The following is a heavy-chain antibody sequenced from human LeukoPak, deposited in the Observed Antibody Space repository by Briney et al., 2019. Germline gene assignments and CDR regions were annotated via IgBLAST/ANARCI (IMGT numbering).Heavy chain of an antibody. Sequence: GRSPRLSCAASGFTFSTYGMHWVRQAPGKGLEWVAVISDDGSNKYYADSVKGRFTISRDNSKNTLYLQMNSLRAEDTAVYYCGRDSYSSGQLGIDYWGQGTLVTVSS. CDR1: GFTFSTYG. CDR3: GRDSYSSGQLGIDY. D-gene: IGHD6-19*01. J-gene: IGHJ4*02. CDR2: ISDDGSNK. V-gene: IGHV3-30*03.